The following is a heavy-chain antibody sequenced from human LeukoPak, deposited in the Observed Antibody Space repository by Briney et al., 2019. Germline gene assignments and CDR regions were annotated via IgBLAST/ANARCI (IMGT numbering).Heavy chain of an antibody. J-gene: IGHJ4*02. V-gene: IGHV4-59*01. CDR3: ARDVGATPGYFDY. Sequence: SETLSLTCTVSGGSISSYYWSWIRQPPGKGLEWIGYIYYSGSTSYNPSLKSRVTISVDTSKNQFSLKLSSVTAADTAVYYCARDVGATPGYFDYWGQGTLVTASS. CDR1: GGSISSYY. CDR2: IYYSGST. D-gene: IGHD1-26*01.